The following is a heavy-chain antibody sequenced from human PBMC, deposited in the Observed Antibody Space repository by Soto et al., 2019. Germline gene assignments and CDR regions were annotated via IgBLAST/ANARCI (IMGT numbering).Heavy chain of an antibody. CDR2: ISGSGGST. Sequence: GESLKISCAASGFTFSSYAMSWVRQAPGKGLEWVSAISGSGGSTYYADSVKGRFTISRDNSKNTLYLQMNSLRAEDTAVYYCAKDSSFLGSGAGYWGQGTLVTVSS. D-gene: IGHD3-3*01. CDR3: AKDSSFLGSGAGY. J-gene: IGHJ4*02. V-gene: IGHV3-23*01. CDR1: GFTFSSYA.